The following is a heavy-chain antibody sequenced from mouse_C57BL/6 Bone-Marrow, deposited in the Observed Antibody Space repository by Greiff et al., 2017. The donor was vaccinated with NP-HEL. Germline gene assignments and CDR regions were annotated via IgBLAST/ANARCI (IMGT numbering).Heavy chain of an antibody. J-gene: IGHJ4*01. D-gene: IGHD1-1*01. V-gene: IGHV1-81*01. Sequence: VQLQQSGAELARPGASVKLSCKASGYTFTSYGISWVKQRTGQGLEWIGEIYPRSGNTYYNETFKGKATLTADKSSSTAYMELRSLTSADSSVYFCARNRGSSYYAMDYWGPGTSVTVSS. CDR1: GYTFTSYG. CDR2: IYPRSGNT. CDR3: ARNRGSSYYAMDY.